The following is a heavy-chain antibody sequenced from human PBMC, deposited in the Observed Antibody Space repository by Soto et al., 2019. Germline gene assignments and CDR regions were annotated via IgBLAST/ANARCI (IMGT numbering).Heavy chain of an antibody. CDR2: IYYSGST. Sequence: SETLSLTCTVSGGSISSYYWSWIRQPPGKGLEWIGYIYYSGSTNYNPSLKSRATISLDTSKNQFSLKLSSVTAADTAVYYCARQGPASILNTWFDPWGQGTLVTVSS. CDR3: ARQGPASILNTWFDP. CDR1: GGSISSYY. V-gene: IGHV4-59*01. D-gene: IGHD2-2*01. J-gene: IGHJ5*02.